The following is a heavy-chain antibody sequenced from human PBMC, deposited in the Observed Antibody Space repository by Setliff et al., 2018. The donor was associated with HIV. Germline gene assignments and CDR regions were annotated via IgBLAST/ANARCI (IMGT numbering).Heavy chain of an antibody. CDR3: ARGGGFWSGQLDY. Sequence: LSLTCTVSGGSISSGSYYWNWIRQPAGKGLEWIGEIYHSGITNYNPSLKSRVTISGDTSKDQFSLKLTSVTAADTAVYYCARGGGFWSGQLDYWGQGTLVTVSS. V-gene: IGHV4-61*09. J-gene: IGHJ4*02. D-gene: IGHD3-3*01. CDR2: IYHSGIT. CDR1: GGSISSGSYY.